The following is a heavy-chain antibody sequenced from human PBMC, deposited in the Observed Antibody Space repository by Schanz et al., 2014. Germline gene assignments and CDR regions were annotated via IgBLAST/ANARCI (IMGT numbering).Heavy chain of an antibody. J-gene: IGHJ4*02. Sequence: EVQLLESGGGLVQPGGSLRLSCAASGFTFSSYAMSWVRQAPGKGLEWVSAISGSGGSTYYADSVKGRFTISRDNSKNTVYIQMNSLRSEDTAVYYCARGEPAYYFDDWGQGTLVTVSS. V-gene: IGHV3-23*01. CDR1: GFTFSSYA. CDR3: ARGEPAYYFDD. CDR2: ISGSGGST.